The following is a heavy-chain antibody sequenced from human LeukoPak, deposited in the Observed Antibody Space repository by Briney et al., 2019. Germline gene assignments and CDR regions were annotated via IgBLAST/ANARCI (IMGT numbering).Heavy chain of an antibody. CDR1: GFTVSSNY. J-gene: IGHJ4*02. D-gene: IGHD1-26*01. CDR2: IYSDGNT. CDR3: AREGVGAWESYYFDY. V-gene: IGHV3-53*01. Sequence: GGSLRLSCAASGFTVSSNYMSWVRQAPGKGLEWVSVIYSDGNTYYADSVKGRFTISRDNSKNTLYLQMNSLRAEDTAVYYCAREGVGAWESYYFDYWGQGTLVTVSS.